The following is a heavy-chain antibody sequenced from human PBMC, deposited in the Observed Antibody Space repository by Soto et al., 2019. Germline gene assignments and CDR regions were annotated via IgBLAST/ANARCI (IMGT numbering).Heavy chain of an antibody. CDR1: GFTFNDYA. D-gene: IGHD1-1*01. V-gene: IGHV3-9*01. CDR2: INENSGSL. CDR3: AKDAHWSLDY. J-gene: IGHJ4*02. Sequence: EVQLVESGGNLVQPVRSLRLSCSISGFTFNDYAMHWVRLAPGKGLEWVSSINENSGSLDYADSVKGRFTISRDNAKNSLYLQMNSLTTEDTALYYCAKDAHWSLDYWGQGTLVTVSS.